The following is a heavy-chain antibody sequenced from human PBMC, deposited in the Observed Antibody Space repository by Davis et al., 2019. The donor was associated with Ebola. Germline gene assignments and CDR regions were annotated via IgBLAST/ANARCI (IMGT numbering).Heavy chain of an antibody. Sequence: GESLKISCATSGFTFSVFWMSWVRQAPGKGLEWVANIKRDGSEKYYVDSVRGRFTISRDNAKNSIYLQMSSLRAEDTAVYYCAGFPYYDVSGLYRNLGFDFWGQGTLVTVSS. CDR3: AGFPYYDVSGLYRNLGFDF. CDR1: GFTFSVFW. D-gene: IGHD3-22*01. CDR2: IKRDGSEK. J-gene: IGHJ4*02. V-gene: IGHV3-7*01.